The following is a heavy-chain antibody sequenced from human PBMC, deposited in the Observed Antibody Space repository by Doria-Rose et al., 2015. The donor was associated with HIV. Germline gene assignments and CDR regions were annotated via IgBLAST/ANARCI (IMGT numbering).Heavy chain of an antibody. V-gene: IGHV4-59*01. CDR2: IYYSGST. J-gene: IGHJ4*02. CDR3: ARGVGPALDY. Sequence: IRQPPGKGLEWIGYIYYSGSTSYNPSLKSRVIISVDTSKNQFSLRLSSVTAADTAAYYCARGVGPALDYWGQGTLVTVSS.